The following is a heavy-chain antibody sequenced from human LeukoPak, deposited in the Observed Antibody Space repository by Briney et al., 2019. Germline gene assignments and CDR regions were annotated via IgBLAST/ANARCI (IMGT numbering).Heavy chain of an antibody. D-gene: IGHD3-16*01. V-gene: IGHV1-18*04. CDR2: ISAYNGNT. J-gene: IGHJ6*04. CDR3: ARWGLTNYYYYYGMDV. CDR1: GHTFTSYG. Sequence: ASVKVSCKASGHTFTSYGISWVRQAPGQGLEWMGRISAYNGNTNYAQKLQGRVTMTTDTSTSTAYMELRSLRSDDTAVYYCARWGLTNYYYYYGMDVWGKGTTVTVSS.